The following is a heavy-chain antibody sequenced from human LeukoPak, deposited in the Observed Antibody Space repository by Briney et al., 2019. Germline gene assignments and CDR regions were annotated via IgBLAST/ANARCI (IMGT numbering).Heavy chain of an antibody. V-gene: IGHV1-69*13. CDR2: IIPILGTA. CDR1: GGTFSSYA. CDR3: ARVGIVGAPKGYFDY. Sequence: SVKDSCKASGGTFSSYAISWVRPAPGQGLEWMGGIIPILGTANYTQKFQGRVTITADESTSTAYMELSSLKSEDTAVYYCARVGIVGAPKGYFDYWGQGTLVTVSS. D-gene: IGHD1-26*01. J-gene: IGHJ4*02.